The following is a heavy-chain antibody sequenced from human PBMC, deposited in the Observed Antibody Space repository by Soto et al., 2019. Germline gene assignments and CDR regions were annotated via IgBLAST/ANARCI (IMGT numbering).Heavy chain of an antibody. Sequence: ASVKVSCKASGYTFTSYDINWVRQATGQGLEWMGWMNPNSGNTGYAQKFQGRVTMTRNTSISTAYMELSSLRSEDTAVYYCARVPHDYSKGFGYYYGMDVWGQGTTVTVSS. J-gene: IGHJ6*02. D-gene: IGHD4-4*01. CDR3: ARVPHDYSKGFGYYYGMDV. V-gene: IGHV1-8*01. CDR1: GYTFTSYD. CDR2: MNPNSGNT.